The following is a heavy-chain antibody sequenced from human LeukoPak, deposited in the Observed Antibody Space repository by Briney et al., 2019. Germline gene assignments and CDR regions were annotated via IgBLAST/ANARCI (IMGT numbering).Heavy chain of an antibody. CDR2: ISSSGSTI. CDR3: AKGYSYGFDY. CDR1: GFTFSSYG. V-gene: IGHV3-48*01. D-gene: IGHD1-26*01. Sequence: GGSLRLSCAASGFTFSSYGMHWVRQAPGKGLEWVSYISSSGSTIYYADSVKGRFTISRDNCNNTLYLQLNRLRAEDTAVYYCAKGYSYGFDYWGQGTLVTVSS. J-gene: IGHJ4*02.